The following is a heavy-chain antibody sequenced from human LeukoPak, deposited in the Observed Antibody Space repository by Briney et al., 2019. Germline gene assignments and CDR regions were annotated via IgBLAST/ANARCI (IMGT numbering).Heavy chain of an antibody. CDR1: GFTFSSYA. J-gene: IGHJ3*02. CDR3: ARDDIRITMIVVGDAFDI. Sequence: PGGSLRLSCAASGFTFSSYAMHWVRQAPGKGLEWVAVISYDGSNKYYADSVKGRFTISRDNSKNTLYLQMNSLRAEDTAVYYCARDDIRITMIVVGDAFDIWGQGTMVTVSS. V-gene: IGHV3-30*01. D-gene: IGHD3-22*01. CDR2: ISYDGSNK.